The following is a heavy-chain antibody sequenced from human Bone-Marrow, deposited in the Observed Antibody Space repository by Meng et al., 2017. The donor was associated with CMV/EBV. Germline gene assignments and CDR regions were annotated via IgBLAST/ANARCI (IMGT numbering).Heavy chain of an antibody. CDR2: IIHIFGTA. V-gene: IGHV1-69*06. CDR1: TLISYA. J-gene: IGHJ4*02. D-gene: IGHD3-22*01. CDR3: ARPYYYDSSGYYSFDY. Sequence: TLISYAISWVRQAPGQGLEWMGGIIHIFGTANYAQKFQGRVTITADKSTSTAYMELSSLRSEDTAVYYCARPYYYDSSGYYSFDYWGQGTLVTVSS.